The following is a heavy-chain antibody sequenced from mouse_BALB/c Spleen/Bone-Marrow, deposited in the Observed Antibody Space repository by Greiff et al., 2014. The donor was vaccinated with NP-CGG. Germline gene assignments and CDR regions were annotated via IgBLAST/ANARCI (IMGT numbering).Heavy chain of an antibody. Sequence: VKLMESGAELVRPGASVKLSCKASGYTFTSYWINWVKQRPRQGLEWIGNIYPSDSYTNYNQKFKDKATLTVDKSSSTAYMQLSSPTSEDSAVYYCTRRGTGNAMDYWGQGTSVTVSS. CDR1: GYTFTSYW. CDR2: IYPSDSYT. D-gene: IGHD3-3*01. CDR3: TRRGTGNAMDY. V-gene: IGHV1-69*02. J-gene: IGHJ4*01.